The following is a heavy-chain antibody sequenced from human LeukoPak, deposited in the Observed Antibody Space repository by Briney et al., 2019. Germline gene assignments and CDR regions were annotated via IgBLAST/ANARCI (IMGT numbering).Heavy chain of an antibody. CDR3: AREADSSGPSRAFDI. J-gene: IGHJ3*02. Sequence: PGGSLRLSCAASGFTFSDYTMNWVRQAPGKGLEWVSFISSSSRYTYYADSVKGRFTISRDNAKNSLYLQMNSLRAEDTAVYYCAREADSSGPSRAFDIWGQGTMVTVSS. D-gene: IGHD6-19*01. CDR2: ISSSSRYT. CDR1: GFTFSDYT. V-gene: IGHV3-21*01.